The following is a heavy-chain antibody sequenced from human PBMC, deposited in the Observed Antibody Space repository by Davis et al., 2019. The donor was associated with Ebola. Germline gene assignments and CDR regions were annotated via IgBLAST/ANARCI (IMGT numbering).Heavy chain of an antibody. CDR3: ARVLGYCSSTSCYQGWFDP. CDR2: INHSGST. D-gene: IGHD2-2*01. J-gene: IGHJ5*02. V-gene: IGHV4-34*01. Sequence: SETLSLTCAVYGGSFSGYYWSWIRQPPGKGLEWIGEINHSGSTNYNPSLKSRVTISVDTSKNQFSLKLSSVTAADTAVYYCARVLGYCSSTSCYQGWFDPWGQGTLVTVSS. CDR1: GGSFSGYY.